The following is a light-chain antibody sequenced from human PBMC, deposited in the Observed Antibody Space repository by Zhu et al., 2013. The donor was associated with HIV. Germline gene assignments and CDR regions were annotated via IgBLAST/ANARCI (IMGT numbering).Light chain of an antibody. CDR1: TNDVGGYEY. V-gene: IGLV2-14*01. Sequence: QSALTQPASVSGSPGQSITISCTGTTNDVGGYEYVSWLQQHPGKAPKLLIYEVTNRPSGVSDRFSGSKSGNTASLTISGLQTDDEADYYCTSYTSRDTPVFGTGTKVTV. CDR2: EVT. CDR3: TSYTSRDTPV. J-gene: IGLJ1*01.